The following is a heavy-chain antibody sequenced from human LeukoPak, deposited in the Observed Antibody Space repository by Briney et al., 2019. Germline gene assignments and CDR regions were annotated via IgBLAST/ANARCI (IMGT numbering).Heavy chain of an antibody. V-gene: IGHV4-34*01. CDR2: INHSGST. CDR1: GGSFSGYY. CDR3: ARGGITIFGVVRNWFDH. D-gene: IGHD3-3*01. J-gene: IGHJ5*02. Sequence: PSETLSLTCAVYGGSFSGYYWSWIRQPPGKGLEWIGEINHSGSTNYNPSLKSRVTISVDTSKNQFSLKLSSVTAADTAVYYCARGGITIFGVVRNWFDHWGQGTLVTVSS.